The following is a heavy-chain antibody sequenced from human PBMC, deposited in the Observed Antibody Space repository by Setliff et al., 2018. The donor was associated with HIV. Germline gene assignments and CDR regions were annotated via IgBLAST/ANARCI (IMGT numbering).Heavy chain of an antibody. V-gene: IGHV3-15*01. CDR2: IKSTTAGGTT. D-gene: IGHD1-20*01. CDR1: GFTFSNSW. J-gene: IGHJ4*02. CDR3: GKDMGNWRGVDY. Sequence: GGSLRLSCAASGFTFSNSWMSWVRQAPGKGLEWVGHIKSTTAGGTTDYPAPVKDRFIISRDDSENMLYLQMNSLKTEDTAVYYCGKDMGNWRGVDYWGQGTLVTVSS.